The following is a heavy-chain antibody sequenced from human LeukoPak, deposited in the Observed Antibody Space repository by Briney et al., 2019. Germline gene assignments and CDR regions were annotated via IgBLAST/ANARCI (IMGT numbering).Heavy chain of an antibody. V-gene: IGHV3-20*04. CDR2: INWNGGST. J-gene: IGHJ3*02. CDR1: GFTFDDYG. Sequence: GGSLRLSCAASGFTFDDYGMSWVRQAPGKGLEWVSGINWNGGSTGYADSVKGRFTISRDNAKNSLYLQMNSLRAEDTAVYYCAREVGGVYDSSGYSSVDAFDIWGQGTMVTVSS. D-gene: IGHD3-22*01. CDR3: AREVGGVYDSSGYSSVDAFDI.